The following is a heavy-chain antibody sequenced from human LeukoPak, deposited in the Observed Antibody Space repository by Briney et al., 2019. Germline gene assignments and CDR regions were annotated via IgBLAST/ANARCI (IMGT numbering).Heavy chain of an antibody. CDR1: GFTFSTYS. CDR3: ARVGGWELRLAFDI. D-gene: IGHD1-26*01. J-gene: IGHJ3*02. Sequence: GGSLRLSCAASGFTFSTYSMSWVRQAPGKGLEWVSFISSSGSTTYYADSLKGRFTISRDNSKNTLYLQMNSLRAEDTAVYYCARVGGWELRLAFDIWGQGTMVTVSS. CDR2: ISSSGSTT. V-gene: IGHV3-48*01.